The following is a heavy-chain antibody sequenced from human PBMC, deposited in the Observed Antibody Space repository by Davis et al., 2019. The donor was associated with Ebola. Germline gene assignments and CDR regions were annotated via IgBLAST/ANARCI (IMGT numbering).Heavy chain of an antibody. CDR1: GGTFSSYA. V-gene: IGHV1-69*06. CDR2: IIPIFGTA. J-gene: IGHJ1*01. Sequence: SVKVSCKASGGTFSSYAISWVRQAPGQGLEWMGGIIPIFGTANYAQKFQGRVTITADKSTSTAYMELSSLRSEDTAVYYCARAGTSAYYYDSSGYYADVRIGVHFQHWGQGTLITVSS. CDR3: ARAGTSAYYYDSSGYYADVRIGVHFQH. D-gene: IGHD3-22*01.